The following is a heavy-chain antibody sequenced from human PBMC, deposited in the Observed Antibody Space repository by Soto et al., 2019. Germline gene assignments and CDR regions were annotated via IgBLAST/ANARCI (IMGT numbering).Heavy chain of an antibody. D-gene: IGHD6-19*01. CDR2: IFHSGDT. CDR1: GDSISNSRW. Sequence: QVQLQESGPGLVKPSGTLSLTCAVSGDSISNSRWWTGVRQPPGKGLEWIGDIFHSGDTNYNPSLKSGVLRSVEKSQNQFSLKVSAVTAANTAVYYCAYSTGWYRHDVWGQGTLVTVSS. J-gene: IGHJ3*01. V-gene: IGHV4-4*02. CDR3: AYSTGWYRHDV.